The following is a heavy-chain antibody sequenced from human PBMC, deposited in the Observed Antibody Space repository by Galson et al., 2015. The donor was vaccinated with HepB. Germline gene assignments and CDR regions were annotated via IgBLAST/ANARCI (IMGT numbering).Heavy chain of an antibody. Sequence: SLRLSCAASGFSFSNYAMDWVRQAPGKGLEWVAVISYDGSNKYYADSVKGRFTISRDNSKNTLYLQMNSLRAEDTAVYYCARDRWQQLPHYYFDYWGQGTLVTVSS. CDR1: GFSFSNYA. J-gene: IGHJ4*02. V-gene: IGHV3-30-3*01. D-gene: IGHD6-13*01. CDR3: ARDRWQQLPHYYFDY. CDR2: ISYDGSNK.